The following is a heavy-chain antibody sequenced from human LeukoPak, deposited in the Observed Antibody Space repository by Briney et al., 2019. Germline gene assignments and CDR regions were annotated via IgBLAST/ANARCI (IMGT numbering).Heavy chain of an antibody. CDR1: GGSFSGYY. Sequence: SETLSLTCAVYGGSFSGYYWSWIRQPPGKGLEWIGEINHSGSTNYNPSLKSRVTISVDTSKNQFSLKLSSVTAADTAVYYCARANYYDSSGYSGDAFDIWGQGTMVTVSS. CDR3: ARANYYDSSGYSGDAFDI. V-gene: IGHV4-34*01. CDR2: INHSGST. D-gene: IGHD3-22*01. J-gene: IGHJ3*02.